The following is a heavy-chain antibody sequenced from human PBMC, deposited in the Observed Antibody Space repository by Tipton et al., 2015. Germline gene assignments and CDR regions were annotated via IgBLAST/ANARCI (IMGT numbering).Heavy chain of an antibody. CDR2: IFPRDSDT. CDR3: GRGALSYYDSSGRWLAY. J-gene: IGHJ4*02. V-gene: IGHV5-51*01. CDR1: GYNFTDYW. D-gene: IGHD3-22*01. Sequence: QLVQSGAEVKKPGESLKISCKGSGYNFTDYWIGWVRQMPGKGLEWMGIIFPRDSDTRYSPSFHGQVTMSADTSINTVYLQWSSLKAADTAMYYCGRGALSYYDSSGRWLAYWGQGTLVTVSS.